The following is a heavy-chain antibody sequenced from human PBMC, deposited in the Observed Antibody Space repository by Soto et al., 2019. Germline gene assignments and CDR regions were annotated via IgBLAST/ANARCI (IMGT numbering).Heavy chain of an antibody. J-gene: IGHJ6*02. Sequence: VASAKLSCKASGYTFTSHGLSWVRQAPGQGLEWMGWISAYNGNTNYAQKLQGRVTMTTDTSTSTAYMELRSLRSDDTAVYYCARDIRFLGWFSYGMDVWGQGTTVTVSS. V-gene: IGHV1-18*01. CDR2: ISAYNGNT. CDR1: GYTFTSHG. CDR3: ARDIRFLGWFSYGMDV. D-gene: IGHD3-3*01.